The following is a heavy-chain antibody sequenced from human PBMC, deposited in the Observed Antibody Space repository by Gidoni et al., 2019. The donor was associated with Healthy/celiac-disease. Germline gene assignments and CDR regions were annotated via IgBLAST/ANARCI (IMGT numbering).Heavy chain of an antibody. CDR1: GYTFTGSY. V-gene: IGHV1-2*04. Sequence: QVQLVQSGAEVKKPGASLTVSCKASGYTFTGSYMHGVRQAPGKGLEWMGWINPNSGGTNYAQKFQGWVTMTRDTSISTAYMELSRLRSDDTAVYYCARDLGIAVSVGGLGGYWFDYWGQGTLVTVSS. J-gene: IGHJ4*02. D-gene: IGHD6-19*01. CDR3: ARDLGIAVSVGGLGGYWFDY. CDR2: INPNSGGT.